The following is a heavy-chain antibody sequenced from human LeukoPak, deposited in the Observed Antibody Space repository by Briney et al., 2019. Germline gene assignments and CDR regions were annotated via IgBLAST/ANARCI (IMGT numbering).Heavy chain of an antibody. CDR2: ISSSSNYI. J-gene: IGHJ3*02. CDR1: GFTFSSYS. Sequence: PGGSLRLSCAASGFTFSSYSMNWVRQAPGKGLEWVSSISSSSNYIYYADSVKGRFTISRDNAKNSLYLQMNSLRAEDTAVYYCARDNPGVSAFDIWGQGTMVTVSS. D-gene: IGHD2-8*01. V-gene: IGHV3-21*01. CDR3: ARDNPGVSAFDI.